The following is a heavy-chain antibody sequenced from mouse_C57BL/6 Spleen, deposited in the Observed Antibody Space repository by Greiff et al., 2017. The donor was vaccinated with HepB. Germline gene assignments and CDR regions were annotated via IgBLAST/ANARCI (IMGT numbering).Heavy chain of an antibody. CDR2: IDPSDSYT. J-gene: IGHJ2*01. V-gene: IGHV1-50*01. CDR3: ARGLVTTDYFDY. CDR1: GYTFTSYW. Sequence: VKLQQPGAELVKPGASVKLSCKASGYTFTSYWMQWVKQRPGQGLEWIGEIDPSDSYTNYNQKFKGKATLTVDTSSSTAYMQLSSLTSEDSAVYYCARGLVTTDYFDYWGQGTTLTVSS. D-gene: IGHD2-2*01.